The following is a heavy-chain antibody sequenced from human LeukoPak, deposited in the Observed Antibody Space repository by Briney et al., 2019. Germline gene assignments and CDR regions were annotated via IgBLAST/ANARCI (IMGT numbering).Heavy chain of an antibody. D-gene: IGHD6-19*01. CDR2: MYPGDFDT. J-gene: IGHJ4*02. V-gene: IGHV5-51*01. Sequence: GESLKISCKGSGYSFSNYWIGWVRKMPGKGLEWMGIMYPGDFDTRYSPSFQGQVTISADKSISTAYLQWSSLQASDTAMYYCARRDNGGWYFDYWGQGTLVTVSS. CDR1: GYSFSNYW. CDR3: ARRDNGGWYFDY.